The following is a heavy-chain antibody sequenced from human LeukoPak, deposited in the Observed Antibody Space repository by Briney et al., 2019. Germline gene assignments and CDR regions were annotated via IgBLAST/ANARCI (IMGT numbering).Heavy chain of an antibody. CDR1: GYTFTSYY. J-gene: IGHJ3*02. V-gene: IGHV1-8*03. CDR3: ARSHPAIVGATDAFDI. D-gene: IGHD1-26*01. Sequence: ASVKVSCKASGYTFTSYYMHWVRQAPGQGLEWMGWMNPNSGNTGYAQKFQGRVTITRNTSISTAYMELSSLRSEDTAVYYCARSHPAIVGATDAFDIWGQGTMVTVSS. CDR2: MNPNSGNT.